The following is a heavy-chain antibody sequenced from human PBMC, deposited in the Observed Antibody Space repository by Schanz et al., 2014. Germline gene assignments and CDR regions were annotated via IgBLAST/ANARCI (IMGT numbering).Heavy chain of an antibody. V-gene: IGHV3-33*08. D-gene: IGHD3-10*01. CDR2: RWYDENNK. CDR1: GFTFSSYG. Sequence: VQLVESGGGLVQPGGSLRLSCTASGFTFSSYGMHWVRQAPGKGLEWVAVRWYDENNKYYADAVKGRFTMSRDNSKNTLYLQMNSLRAEDTAVYYCARANYRRKINFDYWGRGTLVTVSS. CDR3: ARANYRRKINFDY. J-gene: IGHJ4*02.